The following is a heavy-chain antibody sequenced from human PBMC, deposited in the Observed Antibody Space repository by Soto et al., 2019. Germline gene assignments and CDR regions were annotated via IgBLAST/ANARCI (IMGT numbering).Heavy chain of an antibody. CDR1: GFTFSNYI. CDR2: ILHDGNNK. Sequence: GGSLRLSCAASGFTFSNYIMHWVRQAPGKGLEWVAIILHDGNNKYYADSVKGRFTISRDNSKNTLYLQMNSLRTEDTAIYYCARDDEGGSYCDFGYWGQGTSVTAPS. J-gene: IGHJ4*02. D-gene: IGHD3-10*01. CDR3: ARDDEGGSYCDFGY. V-gene: IGHV3-30-3*01.